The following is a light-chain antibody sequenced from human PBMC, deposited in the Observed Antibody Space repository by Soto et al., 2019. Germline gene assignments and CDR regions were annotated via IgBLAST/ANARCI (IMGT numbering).Light chain of an antibody. CDR2: AAS. Sequence: DIQMTQSPSSLSASVGDRVTITCRASQIISSYLHWYQQKPGKAPKLLIYAASSLQSGVPSRFSVSESGTDFTLTISSMQPEDFATYYCQHSYSTPRTFGQGTKGDIK. CDR3: QHSYSTPRT. V-gene: IGKV1-39*01. CDR1: QIISSY. J-gene: IGKJ1*01.